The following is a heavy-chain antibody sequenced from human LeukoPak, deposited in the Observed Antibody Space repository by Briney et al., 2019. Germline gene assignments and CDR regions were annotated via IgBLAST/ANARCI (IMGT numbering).Heavy chain of an antibody. V-gene: IGHV3-30-3*01. CDR3: AREFDNSGYFDY. D-gene: IGHD3-22*01. Sequence: GGSLNLSFAPSGLPFSAFALHGFRRAPARGRDGLAGTSYDGTNKYYADSVRGRFTISRDNSKNSLYLQMNSVRAEDTAVYSCAREFDNSGYFDYWGQGTLVTVSS. J-gene: IGHJ4*02. CDR2: TSYDGTNK. CDR1: GLPFSAFA.